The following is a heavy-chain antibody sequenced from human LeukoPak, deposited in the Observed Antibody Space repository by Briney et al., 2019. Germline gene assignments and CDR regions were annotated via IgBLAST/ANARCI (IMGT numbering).Heavy chain of an antibody. CDR1: GFTFSSYA. J-gene: IGHJ3*02. CDR3: ARGLAAAGNGDDAFGI. Sequence: GGSLRLSCAASGFTFSSYAMSWVRQAPGKGLEWVSAISGSGGSTYYADSVKGRFTISRDNSKNTLYLQMNSLRAEDTAVYYCARGLAAAGNGDDAFGIWGQGTMVTVSS. CDR2: ISGSGGST. V-gene: IGHV3-23*01. D-gene: IGHD6-13*01.